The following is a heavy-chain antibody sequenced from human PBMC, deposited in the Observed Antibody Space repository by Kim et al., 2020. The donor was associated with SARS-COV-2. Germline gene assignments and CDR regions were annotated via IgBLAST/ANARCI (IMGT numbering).Heavy chain of an antibody. V-gene: IGHV3-48*01. Sequence: GGSLRLSCAASRFTFSSYSMNWVRQAPGKGLEWVSYISSSSSTIYYADSVKGRFTISRDNAKNSLYLQMNSLRAEDTAVYYCARDRGGLRVILTGYWPYYYGMYVWGEGTPVTVSS. CDR1: RFTFSSYS. D-gene: IGHD3-9*01. J-gene: IGHJ6*04. CDR2: ISSSSSTI. CDR3: ARDRGGLRVILTGYWPYYYGMYV.